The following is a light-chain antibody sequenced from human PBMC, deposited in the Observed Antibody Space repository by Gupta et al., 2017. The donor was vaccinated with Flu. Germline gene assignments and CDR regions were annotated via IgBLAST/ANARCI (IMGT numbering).Light chain of an antibody. CDR2: GAS. V-gene: IGKV3-20*01. CDR1: QSVSNNY. CDR3: QRYGSNGA. J-gene: IGKJ1*01. Sequence: EIVLTQSPVPLSLSPGERATLSCRASQSVSNNYLAWYQQKPGQAPRLLIYGASSRATGIPDRFSGSGSGTDFTLTISRREPEDYAVYYCQRYGSNGAFGQGTKVEIK.